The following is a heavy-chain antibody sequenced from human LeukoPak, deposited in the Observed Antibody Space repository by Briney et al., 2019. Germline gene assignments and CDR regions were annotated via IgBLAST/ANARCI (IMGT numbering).Heavy chain of an antibody. J-gene: IGHJ4*02. Sequence: GGSLRLPCPAPKFPFSRFGMQWVRKAPGKGLGWVAVLSSDGSIKVYADSVKGRFTLSRDNSINTVDLQMNSLRAEDTAVYYCVKEYHSRGFGAYFDYWGQGTLVTVSS. D-gene: IGHD3-3*01. V-gene: IGHV3-30*18. CDR2: LSSDGSIK. CDR1: KFPFSRFG. CDR3: VKEYHSRGFGAYFDY.